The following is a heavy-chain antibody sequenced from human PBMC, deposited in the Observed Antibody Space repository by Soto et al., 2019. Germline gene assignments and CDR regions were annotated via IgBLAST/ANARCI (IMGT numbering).Heavy chain of an antibody. CDR2: INPSGGST. Sequence: GASVKVSCKASGYTFTSYYMHWLRQAPGQGLEWMGIINPSGGSTSYAQKFQGRVTMTRDTSTSTVYMELSSPRSEDTAVYYCARDRFSYDFWSGYKDYWGQGTLVTVSS. CDR1: GYTFTSYY. D-gene: IGHD3-3*01. CDR3: ARDRFSYDFWSGYKDY. V-gene: IGHV1-46*01. J-gene: IGHJ4*02.